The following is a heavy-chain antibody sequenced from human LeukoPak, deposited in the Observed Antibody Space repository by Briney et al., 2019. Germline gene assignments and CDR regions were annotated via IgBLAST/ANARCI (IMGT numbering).Heavy chain of an antibody. J-gene: IGHJ3*02. Sequence: ASVKVSCKASGGTFSSYAISWVRQAPGQGLEWMGGIIPIFGTANYAQKFQGRVTITADKSTSTAYMELSSLRSEDMAVYYCARIMGGAFGNYDFWSGYLGGAFDIWGQGTMVTVSS. CDR3: ARIMGGAFGNYDFWSGYLGGAFDI. V-gene: IGHV1-69*06. CDR1: GGTFSSYA. D-gene: IGHD3-3*01. CDR2: IIPIFGTA.